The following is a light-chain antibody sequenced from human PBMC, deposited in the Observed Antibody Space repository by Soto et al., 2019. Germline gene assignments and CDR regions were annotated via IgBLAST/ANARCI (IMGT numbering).Light chain of an antibody. CDR2: DAS. J-gene: IGKJ4*01. CDR3: QQYNDYRELT. CDR1: QSISNS. Sequence: DIPMTQSPSTLSASVGDRVNITCRASQSISNSLAWYQQKPGKAPNLLIYDASSLESGVPSRFSGSGSGTEFTLTISSLQPDDFATYYCQQYNDYRELTFGGGTKVEIK. V-gene: IGKV1-5*01.